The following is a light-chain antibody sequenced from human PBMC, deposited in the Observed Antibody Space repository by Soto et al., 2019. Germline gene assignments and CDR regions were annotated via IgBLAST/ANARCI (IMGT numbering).Light chain of an antibody. CDR2: DVS. V-gene: IGLV2-14*01. CDR3: SSYTSSSTHV. CDR1: SSYVGGYNY. Sequence: QSVLSQPSPRCESPGLTITISCAGTSSYVGGYNYVSWYQQHPGKAPKLMIYDVSNRPSGVSNRFSGSKSGNTASLTISGLQAEDEADYYCSSYTSSSTHVFGTGTKVTVL. J-gene: IGLJ1*01.